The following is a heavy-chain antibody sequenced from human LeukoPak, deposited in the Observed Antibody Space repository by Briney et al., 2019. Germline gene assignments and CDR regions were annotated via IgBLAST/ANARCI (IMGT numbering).Heavy chain of an antibody. CDR1: GFTFSSYA. CDR2: ISGSGGST. CDR3: AKDYDFWSGYYPTFSY. Sequence: GESLRLSCAASGFTFSSYAMSWVRLAPGKGLEWVSAISGSGGSTYYADSVKGRFTISRDNSKNTLYLQMNSLRAEDTAVYYCAKDYDFWSGYYPTFSYWGQGTLVTVSS. V-gene: IGHV3-23*01. D-gene: IGHD3-3*01. J-gene: IGHJ4*02.